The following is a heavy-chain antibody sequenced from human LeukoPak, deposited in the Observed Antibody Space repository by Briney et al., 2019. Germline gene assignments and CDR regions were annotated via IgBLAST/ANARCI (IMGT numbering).Heavy chain of an antibody. CDR3: ARELLAGAFDI. D-gene: IGHD2-15*01. CDR2: IYSGGST. Sequence: GGSLRLSCAASGFTVSSNYMSWVRQAPGKGLEWVSVIYSGGSTYYADSVKGRFTISRDNAKNSLYLQMNSLRAEDTAVYYCARELLAGAFDIWGQGTMVTVSS. CDR1: GFTVSSNY. J-gene: IGHJ3*02. V-gene: IGHV3-66*01.